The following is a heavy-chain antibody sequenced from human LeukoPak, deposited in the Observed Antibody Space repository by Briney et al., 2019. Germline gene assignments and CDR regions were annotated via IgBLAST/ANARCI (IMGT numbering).Heavy chain of an antibody. CDR3: ARDPNRYCSSTSCHPFDY. CDR2: INPNSGDT. V-gene: IGHV1-2*02. D-gene: IGHD2-2*01. Sequence: ASVKVSCKASGYTFTGYYMHWVRQAPGQGLEWMGWINPNSGDTNYAQKLQGRVTMTTDTSTSTAYMELRSLRSDDTAVYYCARDPNRYCSSTSCHPFDYWGQGTLVTVSS. CDR1: GYTFTGYY. J-gene: IGHJ4*02.